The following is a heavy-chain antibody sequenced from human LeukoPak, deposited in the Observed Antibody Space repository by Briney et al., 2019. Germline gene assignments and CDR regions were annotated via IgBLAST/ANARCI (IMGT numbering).Heavy chain of an antibody. D-gene: IGHD3-10*01. V-gene: IGHV3-64D*06. J-gene: IGHJ4*02. CDR3: VKDARGYFDY. CDR2: ISSNGGST. CDR1: GFTFDDYA. Sequence: GGSLRLSCAASGFTFDDYAMHWVRQAPGKGLEYVSAISSNGGSTYYADSVKGRFTISRDNSKNTLYLQMSSLRAEDTAVYYCVKDARGYFDYWGQGTLVTVSS.